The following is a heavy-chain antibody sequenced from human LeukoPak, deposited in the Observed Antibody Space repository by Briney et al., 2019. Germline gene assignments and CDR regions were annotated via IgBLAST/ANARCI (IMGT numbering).Heavy chain of an antibody. V-gene: IGHV4-59*01. CDR2: IDYTGST. J-gene: IGHJ6*02. CDR1: GGSMSRYY. D-gene: IGHD2-8*02. Sequence: SETLSLTCTVSGGSMSRYYWSWIRQSPEKGLEWIGYIDYTGSTRDNPSLKSRVTISVGTSQNQFSLRLTSVTAADTAVYYCARSGVDGESVLVPSAYYYYGMDVWGQGTPVTVSS. CDR3: ARSGVDGESVLVPSAYYYYGMDV.